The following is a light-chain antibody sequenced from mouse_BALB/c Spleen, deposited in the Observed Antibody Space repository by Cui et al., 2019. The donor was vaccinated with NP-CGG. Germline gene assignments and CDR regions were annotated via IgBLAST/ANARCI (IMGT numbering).Light chain of an antibody. V-gene: IGLV1*01. CDR1: TGAVTTSNY. Sequence: QLVVTQEPAPTTSPGETVTLTCRSSTGAVTTSNYANWVQEKPDYLFTGLIGGTNNRAPGIPARFSGSLIGDKAALTITGAQTEDEAIYFCALWYSNHWVFGGGTKLTVL. J-gene: IGLJ1*01. CDR2: GTN. CDR3: ALWYSNHWV.